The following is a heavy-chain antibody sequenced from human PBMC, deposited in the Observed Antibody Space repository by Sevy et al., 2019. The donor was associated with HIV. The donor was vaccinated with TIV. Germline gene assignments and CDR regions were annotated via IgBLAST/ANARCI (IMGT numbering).Heavy chain of an antibody. CDR3: ARDRVKGCSGGSCYPKYNWFDP. Sequence: GGSLRLSCAASGFTFSSYSMNWVRQAPGKGLEWVSSISSSSSNIYYADSVKGRFTISRDNATNSLYLQMNGLRAEDTAVYYCARDRVKGCSGGSCYPKYNWFDPWGQGTLVTVSS. V-gene: IGHV3-21*01. CDR2: ISSSSSNI. J-gene: IGHJ5*02. D-gene: IGHD2-15*01. CDR1: GFTFSSYS.